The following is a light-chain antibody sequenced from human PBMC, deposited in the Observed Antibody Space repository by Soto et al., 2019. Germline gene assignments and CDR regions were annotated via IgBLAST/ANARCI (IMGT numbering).Light chain of an antibody. CDR2: DAS. V-gene: IGKV3-11*01. J-gene: IGKJ5*01. CDR1: QSVSSS. CDR3: QQRSNWQVT. Sequence: EIVLTQSPVTLSLSPVERATLSCRASQSVSSSLAWYQQKPGQAPRLLIYDASNRATGIPARFSGSGSGTDFTLTISSLEPEDFAVYYCQQRSNWQVTFGQGTRLEIK.